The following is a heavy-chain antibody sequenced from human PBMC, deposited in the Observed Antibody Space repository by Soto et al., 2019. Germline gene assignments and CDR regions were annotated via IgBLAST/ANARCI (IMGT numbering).Heavy chain of an antibody. D-gene: IGHD3-3*01. CDR2: ISYDGSNK. V-gene: IGHV3-30*18. CDR1: GFTFSSYG. CDR3: AKWYYDFWSGYYDFDY. J-gene: IGHJ4*02. Sequence: QVQLVESGGGVVQPGRSLRLSCAASGFTFSSYGMHWVRQAPGKGLEWLAVISYDGSNKYYADSVKGRFTISRDNSKNTLYLQMNSLRAEDTAAYYCAKWYYDFWSGYYDFDYWGQGTLVTVSS.